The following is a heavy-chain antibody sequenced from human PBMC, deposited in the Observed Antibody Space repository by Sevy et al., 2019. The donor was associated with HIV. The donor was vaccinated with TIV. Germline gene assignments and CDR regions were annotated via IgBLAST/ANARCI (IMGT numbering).Heavy chain of an antibody. CDR3: AKDFEGATYTYNCFDP. D-gene: IGHD3-16*01. CDR2: ISGGGGST. CDR1: GFTFSSYA. J-gene: IGHJ5*02. V-gene: IGHV3-23*01. Sequence: GGSLRLSCAASGFTFSSYAMSWVRQAPGKGLEWVSTISGGGGSTYYADSVKGRFTISRDNSKNTLYLQMNSLRAEDTAVYYCAKDFEGATYTYNCFDPWGQGTLVTVSS.